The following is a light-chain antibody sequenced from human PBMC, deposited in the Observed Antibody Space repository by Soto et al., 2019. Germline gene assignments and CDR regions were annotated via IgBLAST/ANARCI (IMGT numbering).Light chain of an antibody. V-gene: IGKV3-20*01. CDR3: QQYGSSPLT. Sequence: EIVLTHSPGTLSLSPCERATLSFSASQSVSSSYLAWYQQKPGQAPRLLIYGTSSRATGIPDRFSGSGSGTDFTLTISRLEPEDFAVYYCQQYGSSPLTFGGGTKVDNK. J-gene: IGKJ4*01. CDR2: GTS. CDR1: QSVSSSY.